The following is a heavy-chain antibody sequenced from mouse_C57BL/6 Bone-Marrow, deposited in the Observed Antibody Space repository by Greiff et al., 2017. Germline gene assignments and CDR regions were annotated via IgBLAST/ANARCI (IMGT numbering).Heavy chain of an antibody. CDR1: GYTFTDYE. CDR3: TRKAFIPLDY. Sequence: VQLQQSGAELVRPGASVTLSCKASGYTFTDYEMHWVKQTPVHGLEWIGAIDPETGGTAYNQKFKGKAILTADKSSSTAYMELRSLTSEDSAVYYCTRKAFIPLDYWGQGTTLTVSS. CDR2: IDPETGGT. D-gene: IGHD1-1*01. V-gene: IGHV1-15*01. J-gene: IGHJ2*01.